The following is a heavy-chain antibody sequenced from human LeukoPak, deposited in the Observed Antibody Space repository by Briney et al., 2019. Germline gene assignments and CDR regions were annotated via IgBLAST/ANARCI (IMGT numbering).Heavy chain of an antibody. CDR2: ISSGSSYT. CDR1: GFTFSVYY. D-gene: IGHD6-6*01. Sequence: GGSLRLSCAASGFTFSVYYMTWIRQAPGKGLEWVSYISSGSSYTDYADSVKGRFTISRDNAKNSLDLQMNILRAEDTALYYCARARGSIPSSSFDYWGQGALVTVSS. J-gene: IGHJ4*02. CDR3: ARARGSIPSSSFDY. V-gene: IGHV3-11*06.